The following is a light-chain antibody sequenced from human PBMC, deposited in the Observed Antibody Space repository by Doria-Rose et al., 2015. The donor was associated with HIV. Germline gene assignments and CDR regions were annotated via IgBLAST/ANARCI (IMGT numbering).Light chain of an antibody. J-gene: IGKJ5*01. CDR3: QQYGTSRGT. CDR2: DAS. Sequence: EIVMTQSPGTLSLSPGDRATLSCSASQRVTSSYLSWYQQKPGHAPRLLIYDASTRATGIPDRFSGSGSGTDFTLTISRLEHEDVAVYYCQQYGTSRGTFGQGTRLEIK. V-gene: IGKV3-20*01. CDR1: QRVTSSY.